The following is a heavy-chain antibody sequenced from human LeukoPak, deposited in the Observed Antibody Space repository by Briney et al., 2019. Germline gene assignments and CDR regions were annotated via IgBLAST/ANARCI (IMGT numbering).Heavy chain of an antibody. V-gene: IGHV3-23*01. Sequence: GGSLRLSCAGSEFSFSTFAMTWVRPPPGKGLEWVSGMVGGGDTYYADFVEGRFTISRDNSNNTVYLQKNSLRVEETAIYYCAKDLHYNDGRWEFDPWGQGTLVTVSS. CDR1: EFSFSTFA. CDR3: AKDLHYNDGRWEFDP. J-gene: IGHJ5*02. D-gene: IGHD5-24*01. CDR2: MVGGGDT.